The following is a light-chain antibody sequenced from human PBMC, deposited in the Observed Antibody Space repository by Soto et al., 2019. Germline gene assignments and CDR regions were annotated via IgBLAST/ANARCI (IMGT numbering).Light chain of an antibody. Sequence: QSALTQPASVSGSPGQSITISCTGTSSDVGSYNLVSWYQQHPGKAPKLMIYEGSKRPSGVSNRFSGPKSGNTASLTISGLQAEDEADYYCCSYAGSSTFVVFGGGTKLTV. CDR3: CSYAGSSTFVV. CDR1: SSDVGSYNL. V-gene: IGLV2-23*01. CDR2: EGS. J-gene: IGLJ2*01.